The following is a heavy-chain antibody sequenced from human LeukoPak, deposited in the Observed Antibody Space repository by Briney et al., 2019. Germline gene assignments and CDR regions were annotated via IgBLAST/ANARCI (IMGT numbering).Heavy chain of an antibody. CDR1: GGSISSSSYY. V-gene: IGHV4-39*07. Sequence: SETLSLTCTVSGGSISSSSYYWGWIRQPPGKGLEWIGSIYYSGSTYYNPSLKSRVTISVDTSKNQFSLKLSSVTAADTAVYYCARGATEGRFDYWGQGTLVTVSS. D-gene: IGHD1-26*01. CDR2: IYYSGST. J-gene: IGHJ4*02. CDR3: ARGATEGRFDY.